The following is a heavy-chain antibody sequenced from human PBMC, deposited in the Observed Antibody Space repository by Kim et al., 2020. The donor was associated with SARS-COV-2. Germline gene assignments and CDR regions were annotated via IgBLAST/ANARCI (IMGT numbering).Heavy chain of an antibody. J-gene: IGHJ4*02. Sequence: ASVKVSCKASGYTFSSYDINWVRQVTGQGLEWMGWMNPNSGNTGYAQKFQGRVTMTRNTSISTAYMELSSLTSEDTAVYYCAKITQKAALSDYWGQGTLVTVSS. D-gene: IGHD6-6*01. V-gene: IGHV1-8*01. CDR1: GYTFSSYD. CDR3: AKITQKAALSDY. CDR2: MNPNSGNT.